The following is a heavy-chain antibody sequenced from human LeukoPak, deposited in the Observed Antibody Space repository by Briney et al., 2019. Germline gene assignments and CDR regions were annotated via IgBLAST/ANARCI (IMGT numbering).Heavy chain of an antibody. Sequence: PGRSLRLSCAASGFTFDDYAIHWVRQVPGKGLEWVSGISWNSAMIVYTDSVKGRFTISRDNAKNSLYLQMNSLRAEDTAVYYCAELGITMIGGVWGKGTTVTISS. CDR2: ISWNSAMI. V-gene: IGHV3-9*01. D-gene: IGHD3-10*02. CDR3: AELGITMIGGV. J-gene: IGHJ6*04. CDR1: GFTFDDYA.